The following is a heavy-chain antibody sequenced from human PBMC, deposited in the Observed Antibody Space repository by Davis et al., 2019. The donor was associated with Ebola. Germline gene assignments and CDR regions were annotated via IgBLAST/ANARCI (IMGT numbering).Heavy chain of an antibody. Sequence: ASVKVSCKASGYTFTSYGISWVRQAPGQGLEWMGWISAYNGNTNYAQKLQGRVTMTTDTSTTTAYVELRSLISDDTAVYYCAGMFGETYYYGMDVWGQGTTVTVSS. V-gene: IGHV1-18*01. CDR3: AGMFGETYYYGMDV. J-gene: IGHJ6*02. CDR2: ISAYNGNT. CDR1: GYTFTSYG. D-gene: IGHD3-10*02.